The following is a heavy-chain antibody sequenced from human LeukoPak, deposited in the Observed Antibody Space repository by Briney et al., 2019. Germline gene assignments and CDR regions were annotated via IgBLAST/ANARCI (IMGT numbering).Heavy chain of an antibody. D-gene: IGHD6-19*01. Sequence: GGSLKLSCAASGFSFSSYAMSWDRQAPGKGLEWVSSISGSGDNTYYAESVKGRFTISRDNSKNTLFLQMNSLRAEDTAVFYCAKRSGYTTGWFFDFWGQGTLVTVSS. CDR2: ISGSGDNT. V-gene: IGHV3-23*01. CDR3: AKRSGYTTGWFFDF. CDR1: GFSFSSYA. J-gene: IGHJ4*02.